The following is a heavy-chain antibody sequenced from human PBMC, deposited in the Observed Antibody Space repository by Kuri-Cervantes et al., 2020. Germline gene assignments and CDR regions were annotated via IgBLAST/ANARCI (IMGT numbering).Heavy chain of an antibody. V-gene: IGHV1-46*01. D-gene: IGHD3-16*01. J-gene: IGHJ6*02. CDR1: GYTFTSYY. CDR2: INPSGGST. Sequence: ASVKVSCKASGYTFTSYYMHWVRQAPGQGLEWMGIINPSGGSTSYAQKLQGRVTMTTDTSTSTAYMELRSLRSDDTAVYYCARGGIMITFGGLLQVYYYGMDVWGQGTTVTVSS. CDR3: ARGGIMITFGGLLQVYYYGMDV.